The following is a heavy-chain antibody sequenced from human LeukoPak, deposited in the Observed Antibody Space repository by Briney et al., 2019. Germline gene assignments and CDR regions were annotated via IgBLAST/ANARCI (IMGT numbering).Heavy chain of an antibody. Sequence: SETLSLTRAVSGYSISSGYYWGWIRQPPGKGLEWIGSIYHSGSTNYNPSLKSRVTISVDTSKNQFSLKLSSVTAADTAVYYCARISYNWNYGDYWGQGTLVTVSS. V-gene: IGHV4-38-2*01. J-gene: IGHJ4*02. CDR2: IYHSGST. CDR1: GYSISSGYY. CDR3: ARISYNWNYGDY. D-gene: IGHD1-7*01.